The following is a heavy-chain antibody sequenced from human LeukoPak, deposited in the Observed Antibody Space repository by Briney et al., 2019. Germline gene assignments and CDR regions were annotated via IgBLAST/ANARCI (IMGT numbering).Heavy chain of an antibody. J-gene: IGHJ4*02. CDR3: ARADAGTTSDY. D-gene: IGHD1-7*01. V-gene: IGHV1-18*01. Sequence: ASVTVSCKASGYTFTSYGISWVRQAQGQGLEWMGWISAYNGNTNYAQKLQGRVTMTTDTSTSTAYMELRSLRSDDTAVYYCARADAGTTSDYWGQGTLVTVSS. CDR1: GYTFTSYG. CDR2: ISAYNGNT.